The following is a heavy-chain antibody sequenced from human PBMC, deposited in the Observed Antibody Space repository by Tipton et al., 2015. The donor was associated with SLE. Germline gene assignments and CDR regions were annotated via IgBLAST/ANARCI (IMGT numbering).Heavy chain of an antibody. CDR1: GYNFPNYW. Sequence: QLVQSGAEVKKPGESLTISCKASGYNFPNYWIGWVRQMPGKGLEWMGISHPGDSDTRYSPSFQGQVTISADKSITTAFLQWSRLKASDSATYYCAKGTAAGGFDYWGQGTLVTVPS. CDR2: SHPGDSDT. CDR3: AKGTAAGGFDY. V-gene: IGHV5-51*03. D-gene: IGHD6-13*01. J-gene: IGHJ4*02.